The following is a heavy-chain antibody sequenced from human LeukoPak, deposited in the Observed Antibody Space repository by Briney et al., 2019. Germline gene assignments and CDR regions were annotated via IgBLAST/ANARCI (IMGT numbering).Heavy chain of an antibody. CDR1: GFTFSSYA. CDR3: ARGDLIQLWSPSFDP. V-gene: IGHV3-30-3*01. D-gene: IGHD5-18*01. CDR2: ISYDGNNK. J-gene: IGHJ5*02. Sequence: PGGSLRLSCAASGFTFSSYAIHWVRQAPGKGLEWVAVISYDGNNKYYADSVKGRFTISRDNSKNTLYLQMNSLRAEDTAVYYCARGDLIQLWSPSFDPWGQGTLVTVSS.